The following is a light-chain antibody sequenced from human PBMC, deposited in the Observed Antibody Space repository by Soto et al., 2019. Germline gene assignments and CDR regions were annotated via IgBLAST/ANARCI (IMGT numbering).Light chain of an antibody. CDR1: QSISSW. J-gene: IGKJ1*01. Sequence: DIHMTQSPSTLSASVGDRVSITCRASQSISSWLAWYQQKPGKAPKLLIQKASSLETGVPSRFSGSGSGTEFTLTISSLQPDDFATYYCQQYNTYSRTFGQGTKVDI. CDR2: KAS. V-gene: IGKV1-5*03. CDR3: QQYNTYSRT.